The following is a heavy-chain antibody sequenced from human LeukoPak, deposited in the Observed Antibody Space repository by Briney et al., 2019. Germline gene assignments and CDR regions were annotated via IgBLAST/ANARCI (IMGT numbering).Heavy chain of an antibody. CDR2: LSSDGRRT. V-gene: IGHV3-74*01. CDR3: LRQVEVVPATMGAYYYYYMDV. CDR1: GFTITNHW. D-gene: IGHD2-2*01. J-gene: IGHJ6*03. Sequence: PGGSLRLSCAASGFTITNHWMHWGRQAPGKGLVWVSRLSSDGRRTDYAASVKGRFTISRDNAKNTLFLQMNSLRPDDTAVYSCLRQVEVVPATMGAYYYYYMDVWGKGTTVTVSS.